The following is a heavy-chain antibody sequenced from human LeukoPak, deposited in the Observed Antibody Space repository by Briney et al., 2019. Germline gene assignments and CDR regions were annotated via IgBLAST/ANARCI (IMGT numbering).Heavy chain of an antibody. CDR3: ARDTYYDFWSGPDDY. Sequence: GGSLRLSCAASGFTFSSYSMNWVRQAPGKGLEWVSSISSSSSYIYYADSVKGRFTISRDNAKNSPYLQMDSLRAEDTAVYYCARDTYYDFWSGPDDYWGQGTLVTVSS. V-gene: IGHV3-21*01. CDR1: GFTFSSYS. J-gene: IGHJ4*02. CDR2: ISSSSSYI. D-gene: IGHD3-3*01.